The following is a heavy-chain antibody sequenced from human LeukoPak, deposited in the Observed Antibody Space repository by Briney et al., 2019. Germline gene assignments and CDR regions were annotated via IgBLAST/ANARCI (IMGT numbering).Heavy chain of an antibody. Sequence: SETLSLTCTVSGGSISGYYWGWIRQPPGKGLEWIAYIHYSGSSKYSPSFKSRVTTSVDMPKNQFSLKLSSVTAADTAVYYCARYDNSGSALENWGQGTLVTVSS. CDR2: IHYSGSS. CDR1: GGSISGYY. J-gene: IGHJ4*02. CDR3: ARYDNSGSALEN. D-gene: IGHD3-22*01. V-gene: IGHV4-59*01.